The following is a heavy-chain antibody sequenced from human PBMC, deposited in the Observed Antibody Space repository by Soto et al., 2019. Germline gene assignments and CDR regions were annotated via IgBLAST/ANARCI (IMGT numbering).Heavy chain of an antibody. J-gene: IGHJ3*02. Sequence: SVKVSCKASGGTFSSYTISWVRQAPGQGLEWMGRIIPILGMANYAQKFQGRVTITADKSTSTAYMELSSLRSEDTAVYYCASLCTSCWEARSAFDIWGQGTMVTVSS. V-gene: IGHV1-69*02. CDR1: GGTFSSYT. CDR2: IIPILGMA. CDR3: ASLCTSCWEARSAFDI. D-gene: IGHD2-2*01.